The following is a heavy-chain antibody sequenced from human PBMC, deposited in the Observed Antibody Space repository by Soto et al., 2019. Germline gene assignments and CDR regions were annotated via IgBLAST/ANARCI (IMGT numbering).Heavy chain of an antibody. CDR3: ARAPFDY. CDR1: GGSIISNNW. J-gene: IGHJ4*02. Sequence: SETLALTCAVSGGSIISNNWWIWVRQPPGRGLEWIGEIYHRGSTNYSPSLKSRISMSLDRSKNQFSLKLSSVTAADTAIYYCARAPFDYWGQGTLVTVSS. V-gene: IGHV4-4*02. CDR2: IYHRGST.